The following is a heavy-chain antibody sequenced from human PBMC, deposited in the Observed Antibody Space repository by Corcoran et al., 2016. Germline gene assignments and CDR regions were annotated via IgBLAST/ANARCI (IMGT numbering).Heavy chain of an antibody. D-gene: IGHD1-7*01. CDR2: IDYSGST. V-gene: IGHV4-39*01. CDR1: GGSISSSSYY. J-gene: IGHJ4*02. CDR3: ARHSWNYLQPFDY. Sequence: QLQLQESGPGLVKPSETLSLTCTVSGGSISSSSYYWGWIRQPPGKGLEWIGSIDYSGSTYYNPFLKSRVTISVDTSKNQFSLKLSSVTAADTAVYYCARHSWNYLQPFDYWGQGTLVTVSS.